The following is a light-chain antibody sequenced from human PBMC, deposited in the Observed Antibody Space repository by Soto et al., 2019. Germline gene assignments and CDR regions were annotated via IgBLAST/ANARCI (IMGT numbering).Light chain of an antibody. CDR3: AAWDDSLSGTV. V-gene: IGLV1-47*01. J-gene: IGLJ2*01. CDR2: KNS. CDR1: SSNIGSNY. Sequence: QSVVTQPPSASGTPGQRVTISCSGSSSNIGSNYVYWYQQLPGTAPKLLIYKNSQRPSGVPDRFSAFKSGASASLAIAGLLSEDGADYHCAAWDDSLSGTVFGGGTKVTVL.